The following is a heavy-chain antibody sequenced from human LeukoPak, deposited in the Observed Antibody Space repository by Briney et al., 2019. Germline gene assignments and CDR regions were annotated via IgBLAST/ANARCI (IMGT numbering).Heavy chain of an antibody. CDR2: INHSGST. V-gene: IGHV4-4*02. Sequence: SETLSLTCAVSGGSISSSNWWSWVRQPPGKGLEWIGEINHSGSTNYNPSLKSRVTISVDTSKNQFSLKLSSVTAADTAVYYCASPLVGATSYWGQGTLVTVSS. CDR1: GGSISSSNW. D-gene: IGHD1-26*01. J-gene: IGHJ4*02. CDR3: ASPLVGATSY.